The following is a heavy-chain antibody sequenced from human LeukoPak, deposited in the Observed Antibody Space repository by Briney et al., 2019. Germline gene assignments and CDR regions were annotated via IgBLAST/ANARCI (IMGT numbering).Heavy chain of an antibody. CDR1: GGSISSYY. D-gene: IGHD4-23*01. Sequence: SETLSLTCTVPGGSISSYYWSWIRQPPGKGLEWIGYIYYSGSTNYNPSLKSRVTISVDTSKNQFSLKLSSVTAADTAVYYCARDHGGKFDYWGQGTLVTVSS. J-gene: IGHJ4*02. CDR2: IYYSGST. CDR3: ARDHGGKFDY. V-gene: IGHV4-59*01.